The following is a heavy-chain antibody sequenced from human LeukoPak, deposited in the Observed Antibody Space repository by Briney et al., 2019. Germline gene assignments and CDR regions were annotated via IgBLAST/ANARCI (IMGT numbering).Heavy chain of an antibody. CDR3: ARVGDGLNDAFDM. Sequence: ASVKVSCKASGYTFTGYLMNWERQAPGQGPEWMGRINPKTGGTNYAQKFQGRVTMTRDTSITTGYMELSRLRSDDTAVYYCARVGDGLNDAFDMWGQGTLVTVSS. V-gene: IGHV1-2*06. J-gene: IGHJ3*02. CDR2: INPKTGGT. CDR1: GYTFTGYL. D-gene: IGHD5-24*01.